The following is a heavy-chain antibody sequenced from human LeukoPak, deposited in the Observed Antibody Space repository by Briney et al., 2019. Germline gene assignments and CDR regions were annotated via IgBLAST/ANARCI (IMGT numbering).Heavy chain of an antibody. J-gene: IGHJ4*02. Sequence: ASVKASCKASGYTFTGYYMHWVRQAPGQGLEWMGWINPNSGGTNYAQKFQGRVTMTRDTSISTAYMELSRLRSDDTAVYYCARDAGYCSSTSCYSAAISNYFDYWGQGTLVTVSS. CDR1: GYTFTGYY. V-gene: IGHV1-2*02. D-gene: IGHD2-2*01. CDR3: ARDAGYCSSTSCYSAAISNYFDY. CDR2: INPNSGGT.